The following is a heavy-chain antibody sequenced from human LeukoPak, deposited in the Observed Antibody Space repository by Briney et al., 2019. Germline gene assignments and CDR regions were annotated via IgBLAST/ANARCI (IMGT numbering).Heavy chain of an antibody. CDR3: AKCDHYFSYMYV. J-gene: IGHJ6*03. CDR1: GGSVRSYY. Sequence: PSETLSLTCTVSGGSVRSYYWTWIRQPPGKGLEWIGRIYTSGSTYYNPSLESRVTISVDTSKNQFSLRLSSVTAADTALYYCAKCDHYFSYMYVWGKGTTVTVSS. D-gene: IGHD2-21*02. V-gene: IGHV4-4*07. CDR2: IYTSGST.